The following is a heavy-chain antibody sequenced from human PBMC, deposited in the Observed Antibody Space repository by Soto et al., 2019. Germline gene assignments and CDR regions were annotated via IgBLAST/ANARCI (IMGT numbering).Heavy chain of an antibody. Sequence: LCLTCTVPGGSISSSIYYLGWIRQPPGKGLGWSGSIYYSGSTYYNPSLKSRVTISVYTSKNQFSLKLSSVTAADTAVYYCARHMSSSWYYYYGMDVWGQGTTVTVSS. CDR2: IYYSGST. CDR1: GGSISSSIYY. V-gene: IGHV4-39*01. CDR3: ARHMSSSWYYYYGMDV. J-gene: IGHJ6*02. D-gene: IGHD6-13*01.